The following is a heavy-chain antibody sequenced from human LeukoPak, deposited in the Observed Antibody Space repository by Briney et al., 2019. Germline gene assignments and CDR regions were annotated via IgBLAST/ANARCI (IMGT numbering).Heavy chain of an antibody. CDR1: GFTFSSYS. D-gene: IGHD3-9*01. J-gene: IGHJ5*02. Sequence: GGSLRLSCAASGFTFSSYSMNWVRQAPGKGLEWVSSISSSSNYIYYADSLKGRFTISRDNAKNSLYLQMNSLRAEDTALYYCAKVGGRYFDWLGNWFDPWGQGTLVTVSS. CDR3: AKVGGRYFDWLGNWFDP. CDR2: ISSSSNYI. V-gene: IGHV3-21*04.